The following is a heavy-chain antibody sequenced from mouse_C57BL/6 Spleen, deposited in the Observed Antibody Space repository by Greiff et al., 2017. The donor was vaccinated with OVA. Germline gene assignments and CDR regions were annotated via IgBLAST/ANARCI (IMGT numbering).Heavy chain of an antibody. J-gene: IGHJ2*01. V-gene: IGHV5-17*01. CDR3: ATMVGSYFDY. Sequence: EVKLQESGGGLVKPGGSLKLSCAASGFTFSDYGMHWVRQAPEKGLEWVAYISNGSSTIYYADTVKGRFTISRDNAKNTLFLQMTSLRSEDTAMYYCATMVGSYFDYWGQGTTLTVSS. CDR2: ISNGSSTI. D-gene: IGHD2-2*01. CDR1: GFTFSDYG.